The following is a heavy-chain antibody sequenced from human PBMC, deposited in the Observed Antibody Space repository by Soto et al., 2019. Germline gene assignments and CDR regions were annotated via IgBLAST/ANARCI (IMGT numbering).Heavy chain of an antibody. CDR2: ISYDGSNK. J-gene: IGHJ4*02. CDR3: AKDTCTSCYTFDY. Sequence: SLRLSCAASGFTFSSYGMHWVRQAPGKGLEWVAVISYDGSNKYYADSVKGRFTISRDNSKNTLYLQMNSLRAEDTAVYYCAKDTCTSCYTFDYWGQGPLVTVYS. D-gene: IGHD2-2*01. CDR1: GFTFSSYG. V-gene: IGHV3-30*18.